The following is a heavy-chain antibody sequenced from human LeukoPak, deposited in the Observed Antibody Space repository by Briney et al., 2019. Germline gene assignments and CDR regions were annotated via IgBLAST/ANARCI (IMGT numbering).Heavy chain of an antibody. CDR1: GFTLSTYW. V-gene: IGHV3-7*03. Sequence: GGSLRLSCAASGFTLSTYWMSWVRQAPGKGLEWVANIKEDGGEKYYVDPVKGRFIISRDNVKNSLYLQMNSLRAEDTAVYYCAREAYVGATNCWGQGTLVTVSS. J-gene: IGHJ4*02. CDR2: IKEDGGEK. D-gene: IGHD1-26*01. CDR3: AREAYVGATNC.